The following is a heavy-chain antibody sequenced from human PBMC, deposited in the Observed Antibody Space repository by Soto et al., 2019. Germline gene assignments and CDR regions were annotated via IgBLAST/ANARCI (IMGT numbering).Heavy chain of an antibody. D-gene: IGHD2-2*01. CDR3: ATDSGIVAVPAAMGFDY. CDR2: IIPLLRST. Sequence: VQLVQSGAQVKKPGSSVKVSCKASGDSFSTYAVSWVRQAPGQGLEWMGKIIPLLRSTTYAQKFRGRVTIPADETTSTAYMDLTSLTAEDTAVYYCATDSGIVAVPAAMGFDYWGQGTLVTVSS. CDR1: GDSFSTYA. V-gene: IGHV1-69*11. J-gene: IGHJ4*02.